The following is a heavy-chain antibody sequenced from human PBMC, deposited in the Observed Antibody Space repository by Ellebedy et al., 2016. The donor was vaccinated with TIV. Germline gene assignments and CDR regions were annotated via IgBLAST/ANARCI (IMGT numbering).Heavy chain of an antibody. CDR1: GFTFSPNW. CDR2: ITHSGST. J-gene: IGHJ4*02. Sequence: MPGGSLRPSCAASGFTFSPNWMYWVRQPPGKGLEWIGEITHSGSTNYNPSLKSRVTISVDTSKNQFSLNLSSVTAADTAVYYCARGLARDYWGQGTLVTVSS. V-gene: IGHV4-34*01. CDR3: ARGLARDY.